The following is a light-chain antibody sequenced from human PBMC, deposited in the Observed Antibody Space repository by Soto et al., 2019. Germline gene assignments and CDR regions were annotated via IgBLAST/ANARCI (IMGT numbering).Light chain of an antibody. J-gene: IGKJ5*01. CDR3: QQRSNWPHT. Sequence: EIVMTQSPATLSVSPGERATLSCRASQSLNDNLAWYQQKPGQAPRLLIYDASNRATGIPARFSGSGSGTDFTLTISSLEPEDFAVYYCQQRSNWPHTFGPGTRLEIK. V-gene: IGKV3-11*01. CDR1: QSLNDN. CDR2: DAS.